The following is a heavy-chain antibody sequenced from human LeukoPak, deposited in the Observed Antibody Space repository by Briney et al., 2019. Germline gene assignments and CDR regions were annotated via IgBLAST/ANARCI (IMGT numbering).Heavy chain of an antibody. Sequence: GGSLRLSCTASGFTFGDYAMSWFRQAPGKGLEWVGFIRSKAYGGTTEYAASVKGRFTISRDDSKSIAYLQMNSLKTEDTAVYYCTMGRAAGTRAVDYWGQGTLVTVSS. CDR2: IRSKAYGGTT. V-gene: IGHV3-49*03. CDR1: GFTFGDYA. CDR3: TMGRAAGTRAVDY. J-gene: IGHJ4*02. D-gene: IGHD6-13*01.